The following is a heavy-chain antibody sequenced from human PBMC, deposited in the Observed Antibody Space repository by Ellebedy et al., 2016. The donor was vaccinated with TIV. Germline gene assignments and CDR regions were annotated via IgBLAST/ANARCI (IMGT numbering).Heavy chain of an antibody. V-gene: IGHV3-74*01. Sequence: GESLKISXATSGLTLSSYAMSWVRQAPGKGPVWVSRINSDGSDTVYADIVKGRFTISRDNVKGTLYLQMNGLSVDDTAVYYCARNPDYDSSGYLDYWGQGTQVIVSS. CDR1: GLTLSSYA. J-gene: IGHJ4*02. CDR3: ARNPDYDSSGYLDY. CDR2: INSDGSDT. D-gene: IGHD3-22*01.